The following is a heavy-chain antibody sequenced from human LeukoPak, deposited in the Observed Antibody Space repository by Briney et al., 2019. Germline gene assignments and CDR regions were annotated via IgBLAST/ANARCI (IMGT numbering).Heavy chain of an antibody. J-gene: IGHJ3*02. CDR3: ARDGSTNRNAFDI. D-gene: IGHD2-2*01. Sequence: GGSLRLSCAASGFTVSSNYMSWVRQAPGKGLEWVSVIYSGGSTYYADSVKGRFTISRDNSKNTLYLQMSSLRAEDTAVYYCARDGSTNRNAFDIWGQGTMVTVSS. V-gene: IGHV3-53*01. CDR1: GFTVSSNY. CDR2: IYSGGST.